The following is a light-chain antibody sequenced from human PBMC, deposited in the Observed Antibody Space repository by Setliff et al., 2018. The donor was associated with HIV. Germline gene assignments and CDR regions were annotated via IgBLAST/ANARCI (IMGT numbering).Light chain of an antibody. CDR2: EVT. J-gene: IGLJ1*01. V-gene: IGLV2-8*01. CDR3: SSYAGNSLYV. CDR1: SSDIGDYNY. Sequence: QSALAQPPSASGSPGQSVTISCTGTSSDIGDYNYVSWFQHRPGNAPKLIIYEVTKRPSGVPNRFSGSKAGNTASLTVSWLQTEDEADYYCSSYAGNSLYVFGTGTKVTVL.